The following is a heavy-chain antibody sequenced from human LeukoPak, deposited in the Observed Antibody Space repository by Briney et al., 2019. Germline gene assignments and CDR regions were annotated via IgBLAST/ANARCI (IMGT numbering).Heavy chain of an antibody. V-gene: IGHV1-69*13. CDR1: GGTFSSYA. Sequence: SVKVSCKASGGTFSSYAISWVRQAPGQGLEWMGGIIPIFGTANYAQKFQGRVTITADESTSTAYMELSSLRSEDTAVYYCAMFPYYYYYYMDVWGKGTTVTVSS. D-gene: IGHD3-10*02. CDR3: AMFPYYYYYYMDV. J-gene: IGHJ6*03. CDR2: IIPIFGTA.